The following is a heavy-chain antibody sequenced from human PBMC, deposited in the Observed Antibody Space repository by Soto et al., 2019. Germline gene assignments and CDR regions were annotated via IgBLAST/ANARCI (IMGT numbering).Heavy chain of an antibody. D-gene: IGHD3-3*01. CDR3: AKAIFGVVISGMDV. CDR1: GFTFSSYG. Sequence: PGGSLRLSCAASGFTFSSYGMHWVRQAPGKGLEWVAVISYDGSNKYYADSVKGRFTISRDNSKNTLYLQMNSLRAEDTAVYYCAKAIFGVVISGMDVWGQGTTVTVSS. V-gene: IGHV3-30*18. J-gene: IGHJ6*02. CDR2: ISYDGSNK.